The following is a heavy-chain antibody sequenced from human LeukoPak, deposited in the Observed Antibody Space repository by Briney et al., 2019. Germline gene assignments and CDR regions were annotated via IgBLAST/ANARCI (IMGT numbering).Heavy chain of an antibody. Sequence: GGALRLSCAASGFTFSSATMRWGRAAPGGGVERVSYISGSDMNIYYADSVKGRSTISRDNPKNSLYLQMNSLRAEETAVYYCATFITAPTIDYWGQGTLITVSS. V-gene: IGHV3-48*04. CDR2: ISGSDMNI. D-gene: IGHD3-16*02. J-gene: IGHJ4*02. CDR3: ATFITAPTIDY. CDR1: GFTFSSAT.